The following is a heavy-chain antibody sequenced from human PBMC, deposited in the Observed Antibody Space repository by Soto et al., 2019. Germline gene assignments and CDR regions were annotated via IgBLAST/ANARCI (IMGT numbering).Heavy chain of an antibody. Sequence: ASVKVSCKASGYTFTGYYMHWVRQAPGQGLEWMGWINPNSGGTNYAQKFQGWVTMTRDTSISTAYMELSRLRSEDTAVYYCASLIAAAGPPHSPRYYYGMDVWGQGTTVTVSS. CDR3: ASLIAAAGPPHSPRYYYGMDV. CDR2: INPNSGGT. V-gene: IGHV1-2*04. CDR1: GYTFTGYY. D-gene: IGHD6-13*01. J-gene: IGHJ6*02.